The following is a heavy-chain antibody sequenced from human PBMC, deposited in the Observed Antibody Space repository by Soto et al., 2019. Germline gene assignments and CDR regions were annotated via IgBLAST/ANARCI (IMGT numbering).Heavy chain of an antibody. CDR1: GGSISSYY. J-gene: IGHJ6*03. CDR3: ASGPGAAAAFRFYYYYMDV. V-gene: IGHV4-59*01. CDR2: IYYSGST. Sequence: SETLSLTCTVSGGSISSYYWSWIRQPPGKGLEWIGYIYYSGSTNYNPSLKSRVTISVDTSKNQFSLKLSSVTAADTAVYYCASGPGAAAAFRFYYYYMDVWGKGTTVTVSS. D-gene: IGHD6-13*01.